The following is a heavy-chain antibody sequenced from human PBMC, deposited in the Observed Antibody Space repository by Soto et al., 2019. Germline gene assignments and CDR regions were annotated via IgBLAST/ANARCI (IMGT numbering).Heavy chain of an antibody. D-gene: IGHD3-22*01. J-gene: IGHJ4*02. Sequence: QVQLVQSGAEVKKPGASVKVSCKASGYTFTSYGISWVRQAPGQGLEWMGWISAHNGNTNYAQKLQGRVTMTTDTSTSTAYTELMSLRPDDTAVYYCARDQDLVITHFDYWGQGTLVTVSS. CDR3: ARDQDLVITHFDY. CDR1: GYTFTSYG. CDR2: ISAHNGNT. V-gene: IGHV1-18*01.